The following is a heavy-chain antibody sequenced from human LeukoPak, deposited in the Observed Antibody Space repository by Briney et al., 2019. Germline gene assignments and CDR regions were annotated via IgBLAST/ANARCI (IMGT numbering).Heavy chain of an antibody. CDR2: ISPSGSLI. J-gene: IGHJ4*02. Sequence: GGSLRLSCATSGFTFSSFSMNWVRQAPGKGLEWVSSISPSGSLISYADSVKGRFTISRDNTNNSVYLQMSSLRVEDTGVYYCASTPLKIQPAAWGQGTLVAVSS. CDR3: ASTPLKIQPAA. V-gene: IGHV3-21*01. D-gene: IGHD5-18*01. CDR1: GFTFSSFS.